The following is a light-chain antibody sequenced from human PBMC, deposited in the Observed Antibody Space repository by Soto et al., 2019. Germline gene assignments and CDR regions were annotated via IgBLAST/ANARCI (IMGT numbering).Light chain of an antibody. CDR1: QTISSW. V-gene: IGKV1-5*03. CDR3: QHYNSYSDA. CDR2: KAS. Sequence: DIQMTQSPSTLSGSVGDRVTITCRASQTISSWLAWYQQKPGKAPKILIYKASTLKSGVPSRFSGSGSGTEFPLTISSLQPDEFATYYCQHYNSYSDAFGQGTKVEL. J-gene: IGKJ1*01.